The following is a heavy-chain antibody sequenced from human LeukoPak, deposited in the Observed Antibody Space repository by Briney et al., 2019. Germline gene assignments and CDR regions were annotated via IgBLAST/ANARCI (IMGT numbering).Heavy chain of an antibody. V-gene: IGHV3-23*01. Sequence: GGSLRLSCVASGFIFRDYAMSWVRQAPAGGLEWVSSLRGDGETFYTDSVRGRFTLSRDHSRNTVYLQLSNLRVEDTAVYYCAKASWVSSADAVLWGQGTLVTVS. CDR2: LRGDGET. D-gene: IGHD3-16*01. CDR3: AKASWVSSADAVL. CDR1: GFIFRDYA. J-gene: IGHJ4*02.